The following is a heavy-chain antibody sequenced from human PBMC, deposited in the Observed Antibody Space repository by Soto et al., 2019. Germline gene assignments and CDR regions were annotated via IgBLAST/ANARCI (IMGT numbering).Heavy chain of an antibody. Sequence: SETLSLTCGVSGGTVASSHWWSWVRQSPGRGLEWIGNFYYTGDTNFNPSLQSRVTFSVDKSNNQFSLRLTSVTAAETAVYFCAREIVTAGGNNYFDPWGPGTLVTVSS. D-gene: IGHD2-21*02. CDR1: GGTVASSHW. J-gene: IGHJ5*02. CDR2: FYYTGDT. CDR3: AREIVTAGGNNYFDP. V-gene: IGHV4-4*02.